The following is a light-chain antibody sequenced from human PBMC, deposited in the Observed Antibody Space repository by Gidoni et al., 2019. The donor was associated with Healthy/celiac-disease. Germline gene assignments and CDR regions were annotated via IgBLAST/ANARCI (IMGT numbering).Light chain of an antibody. J-gene: IGKJ1*01. CDR1: QSVSSSY. Sequence: EIVLTQAPGTLSLSPGDRATLSCRASQSVSSSYLACYQQTPGQATRLLIYASSSRATGTPDRCSGSASGTYFTITISRLQPEVFAVYYCQQYGSSPWTFGQGTKVEIK. CDR3: QQYGSSPWT. V-gene: IGKV3-20*01. CDR2: ASS.